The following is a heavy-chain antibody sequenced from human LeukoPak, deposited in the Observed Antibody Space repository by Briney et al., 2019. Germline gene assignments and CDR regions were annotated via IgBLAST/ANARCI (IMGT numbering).Heavy chain of an antibody. CDR2: ISGSGGST. V-gene: IGHV3-23*01. Sequence: GGSLRLSCAAYGFTFSSYAMSWVRQAPGKGLEWVSAISGSGGSTYYADSVKGRFTISRDNSKNTLYLQMNSLRAEDTAVYYCAGSGYYYGYFDYWGQGTLVTVSS. CDR3: AGSGYYYGYFDY. D-gene: IGHD3-22*01. J-gene: IGHJ4*02. CDR1: GFTFSSYA.